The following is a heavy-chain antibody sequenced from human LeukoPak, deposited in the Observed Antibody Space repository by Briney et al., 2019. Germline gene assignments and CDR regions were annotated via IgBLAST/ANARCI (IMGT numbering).Heavy chain of an antibody. CDR3: ARQVRDSSGSLDWFDH. CDR2: IYYSGST. Sequence: SETLSLTCTVSGGSISSSSYYWGWIRQPPGKGLEWIGSIYYSGSTYYNPSLKSRVTISVDTSKNQFSLKLSSVTAADTAVYYCARQVRDSSGSLDWFDHWGQGTLVTVSS. CDR1: GGSISSSSYY. D-gene: IGHD3-22*01. V-gene: IGHV4-39*01. J-gene: IGHJ5*02.